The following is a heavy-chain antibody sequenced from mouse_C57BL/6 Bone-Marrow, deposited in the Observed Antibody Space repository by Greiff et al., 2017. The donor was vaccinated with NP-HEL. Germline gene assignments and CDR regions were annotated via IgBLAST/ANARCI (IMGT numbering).Heavy chain of an antibody. CDR2: IIPSNGGT. CDR3: KRYGSSRYYAMDY. D-gene: IGHD1-1*01. J-gene: IGHJ4*01. Sequence: QVQLQQSGAELVKPGASVKLSCKASGFTFTCYYMYWVQQSPGHALEWIAYIIPSNGGTNFYEKFKSKATLTVDKSSSTAYMQLSSLTSEESAVYDRKRYGSSRYYAMDYWGQGNAVTVTA. CDR1: GFTFTCYY. V-gene: IGHV1-53*01.